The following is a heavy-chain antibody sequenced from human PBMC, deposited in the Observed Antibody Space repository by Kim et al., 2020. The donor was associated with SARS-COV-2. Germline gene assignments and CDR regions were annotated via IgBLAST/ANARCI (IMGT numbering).Heavy chain of an antibody. CDR1: GFTFSSFY. Sequence: GGSLRLSCAASGFTFSSFYLSWVRQAPGKGLEWLSHISGRGGVSKYADAVKGRFTISRDNSKNTLYLQMNSLGAEDTAIYYCAKDHDTAMGFDYWGQGT. J-gene: IGHJ4*02. D-gene: IGHD5-18*01. CDR3: AKDHDTAMGFDY. CDR2: ISGRGGVS. V-gene: IGHV3-23*01.